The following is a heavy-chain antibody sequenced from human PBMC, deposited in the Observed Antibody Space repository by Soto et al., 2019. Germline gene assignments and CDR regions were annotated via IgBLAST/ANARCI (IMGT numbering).Heavy chain of an antibody. Sequence: SETLSLTCTVSSDSISSYYWSWIRQPPGKRLEWIGYISYSGSTDYNPSLKSRVTISGDTSKNQFSLKVSSVTAADTAMYYCAREKVGTTFFDNWGQGTQVTVSS. V-gene: IGHV4-59*01. CDR3: AREKVGTTFFDN. J-gene: IGHJ4*02. CDR2: ISYSGST. CDR1: SDSISSYY. D-gene: IGHD1-1*01.